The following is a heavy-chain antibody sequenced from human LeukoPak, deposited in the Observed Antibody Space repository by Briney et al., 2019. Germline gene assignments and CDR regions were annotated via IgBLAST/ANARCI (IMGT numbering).Heavy chain of an antibody. CDR2: IYYSGST. J-gene: IGHJ4*02. V-gene: IGHV4-59*01. CDR3: ARDGLEYYFDY. CDR1: GGSISSYY. Sequence: SETLSLTCTVSGGSISSYYWSWIRQPPGKGLEWIGYIYYSGSTNYNPSLKSRVTISVDTSKNQFSLKLSSVTAAYTAVYYCARDGLEYYFDYWGQGTLVTVSS. D-gene: IGHD5-12*01.